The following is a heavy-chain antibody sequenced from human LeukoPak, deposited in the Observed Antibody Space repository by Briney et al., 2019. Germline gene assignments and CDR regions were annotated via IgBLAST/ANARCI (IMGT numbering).Heavy chain of an antibody. CDR1: GFTFSNAW. J-gene: IGHJ4*02. V-gene: IGHV3-15*01. D-gene: IGHD1-14*01. CDR3: TTAPPLTLSGISY. Sequence: GGSLRLSCAASGFTFSNAWMSWVRRAPGKGLEWVGRIKSKTDGGTTDYAAPVKGRFTISRDDSKNTLYLQMNSLKTEDTAVYYCTTAPPLTLSGISYWGKGTLVTVPS. CDR2: IKSKTDGGTT.